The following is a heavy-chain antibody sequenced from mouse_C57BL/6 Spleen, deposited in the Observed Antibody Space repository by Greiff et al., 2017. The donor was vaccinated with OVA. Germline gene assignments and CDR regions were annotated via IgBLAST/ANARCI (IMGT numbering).Heavy chain of an antibody. CDR2: ISSGSSTI. D-gene: IGHD3-2*01. V-gene: IGHV5-17*01. J-gene: IGHJ1*03. CDR3: ARDSNHWYTDG. Sequence: EVQLVESGRGLVKPGCSLKLSCAASGFTFRDSGMHLVRYAPEKGLEWVAYISSGSSTIYYADTVKGRFTISRDNAKNTLFLQMTSLRSEDTAMYYCARDSNHWYTDGCGTGTTVTVSS. CDR1: GFTFRDSG.